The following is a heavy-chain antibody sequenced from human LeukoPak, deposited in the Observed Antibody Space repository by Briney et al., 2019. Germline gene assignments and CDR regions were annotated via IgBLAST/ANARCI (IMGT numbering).Heavy chain of an antibody. Sequence: GGSLRLSCAASGFTVSSNYMSWVRQAPGKGLEWVSIIYSGGRTYYADSVKGRFTISRDNSKNTLYLQMNSLRAEDMAVYYCASGYSNTFDYWGQGTLVTVSS. V-gene: IGHV3-66*01. CDR3: ASGYSNTFDY. CDR1: GFTVSSNY. CDR2: IYSGGRT. D-gene: IGHD4-11*01. J-gene: IGHJ4*02.